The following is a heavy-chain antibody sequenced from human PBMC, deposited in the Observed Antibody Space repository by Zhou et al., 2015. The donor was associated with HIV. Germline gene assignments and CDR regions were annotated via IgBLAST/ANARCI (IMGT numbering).Heavy chain of an antibody. CDR2: IIPIFGTA. CDR1: GGTFSSYA. Sequence: QVQLVQSGAEVKKPGSSVKVSCKASGGTFSSYAISWVRQAPGQGLEWMGGIIPIFGTANYAQKFQGRVTITADESTSTAYMELSSLRSEDTAVYYCARGDCSGGSCYGTPRGWFDPWGQGTLVTVSS. CDR3: ARGDCSGGSCYGTPRGWFDP. J-gene: IGHJ5*02. D-gene: IGHD2-15*01. V-gene: IGHV1-69*01.